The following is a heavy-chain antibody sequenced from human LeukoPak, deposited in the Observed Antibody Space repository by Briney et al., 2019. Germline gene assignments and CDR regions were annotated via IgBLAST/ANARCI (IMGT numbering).Heavy chain of an antibody. V-gene: IGHV3-33*01. CDR2: IWNDGSTK. Sequence: TGGSLRLSCAASRFTFSSYGMHWDRQAPGKGLEWVAVIWNDGSTKYYGDSVKGRFTISRDNSKNTLYLQMNSLRAEDTAVYYCARDAGFTGSYYDYWGQGTLVTVSS. CDR1: RFTFSSYG. J-gene: IGHJ4*02. CDR3: ARDAGFTGSYYDY. D-gene: IGHD3-10*01.